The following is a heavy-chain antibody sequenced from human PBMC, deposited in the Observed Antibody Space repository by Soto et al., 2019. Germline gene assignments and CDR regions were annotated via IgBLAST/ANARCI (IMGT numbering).Heavy chain of an antibody. Sequence: GGSLRLSCTASGFTFGDYAMSWFRQAPGKGLEWVGFIRSKAYGGTTEYAASVKGRFTISRDDSKSIAYLQMNSLKTEDTAVYYCTSYYGDYAIYSCAMDVWGQGTTVTV. CDR1: GFTFGDYA. V-gene: IGHV3-49*03. CDR3: TSYYGDYAIYSCAMDV. CDR2: IRSKAYGGTT. J-gene: IGHJ6*02. D-gene: IGHD4-17*01.